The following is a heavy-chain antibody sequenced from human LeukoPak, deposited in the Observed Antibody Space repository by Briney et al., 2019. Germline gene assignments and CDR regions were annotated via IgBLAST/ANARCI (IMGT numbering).Heavy chain of an antibody. CDR3: ARAYDSSGYIYYYYYMDV. CDR2: IYHTGST. V-gene: IGHV4-59*12. J-gene: IGHJ6*03. D-gene: IGHD3-22*01. CDR1: GVSISAYY. Sequence: SETLSLTCTVSGVSISAYYWNWFRQPPGKRLEWIGYIYHTGSTNYNPSLKSRVTISVDTSKNQFSLKLSSVTAADTAVYYCARAYDSSGYIYYYYYMDVWGKGTTVTVSS.